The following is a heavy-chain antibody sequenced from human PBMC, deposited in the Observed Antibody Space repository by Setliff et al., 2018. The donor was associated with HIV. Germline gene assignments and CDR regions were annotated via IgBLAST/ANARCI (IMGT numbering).Heavy chain of an antibody. CDR1: GFTFRSYA. Sequence: GSLRLSCAASGFTFRSYAMHWVRQAPGKGLEWVAVIWYDGGKKEYGDSVKGRFTISRDDSKNTLYLQMNSLRAEDTAVYYCARGQFRLRPDSLDLWGQGTLVTVSS. CDR3: ARGQFRLRPDSLDL. J-gene: IGHJ3*01. CDR2: IWYDGGKK. D-gene: IGHD2-21*01. V-gene: IGHV3-33*08.